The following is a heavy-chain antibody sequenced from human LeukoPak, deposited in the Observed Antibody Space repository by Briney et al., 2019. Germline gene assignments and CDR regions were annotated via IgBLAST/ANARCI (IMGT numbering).Heavy chain of an antibody. CDR1: GFTFSSHW. V-gene: IGHV3-7*01. J-gene: IGHJ4*02. D-gene: IGHD5-18*01. Sequence: GGSLRLPCAASGFTFSSHWMSWVRQAPGKGLEWVANIKQDGSEKYYLDSVKGRFTISRDNARTSLYLQMNSLRAEDTAVYYCARWGYTYGSYYFDSWGQGTLVTVSS. CDR2: IKQDGSEK. CDR3: ARWGYTYGSYYFDS.